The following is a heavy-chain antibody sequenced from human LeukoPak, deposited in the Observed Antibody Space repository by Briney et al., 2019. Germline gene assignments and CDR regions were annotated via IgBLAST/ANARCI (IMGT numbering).Heavy chain of an antibody. CDR1: GGSITSNPYY. CDR2: IYYSGTT. V-gene: IGHV4-39*01. Sequence: SETLSLTCTVSGGSITSNPYYWGWIRQAPGKALEWIANIYYSGTTAYNPSLKSRVTISVDTPKNQFSLELTSVTAADTAVYYCARLSSVTYCSGGSCSRGGYDYWGQGTLVTVSS. D-gene: IGHD2-15*01. J-gene: IGHJ4*02. CDR3: ARLSSVTYCSGGSCSRGGYDY.